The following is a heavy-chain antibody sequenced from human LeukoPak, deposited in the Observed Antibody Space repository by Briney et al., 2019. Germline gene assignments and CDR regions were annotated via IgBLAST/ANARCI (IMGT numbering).Heavy chain of an antibody. J-gene: IGHJ4*02. CDR2: ISANDGKT. CDR1: GYTFTSNY. CDR3: ARGPRTGTHIDY. V-gene: IGHV1-18*04. Sequence: ASVKVSCKASGYTFTSNYIHWVRQAPGQGLEWMGWISANDGKTHYSERHQGRVTMTTDTVTSTAYMELRSLRSDDTAVYYCARGPRTGTHIDYWGQGTLVTVSS. D-gene: IGHD1-14*01.